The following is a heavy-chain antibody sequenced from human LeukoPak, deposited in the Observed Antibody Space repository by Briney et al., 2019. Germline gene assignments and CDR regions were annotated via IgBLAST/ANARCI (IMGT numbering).Heavy chain of an antibody. V-gene: IGHV4-61*01. CDR3: ARGVGGVREGFDI. CDR1: GGSVSSESYH. CDR2: IFNSGSS. Sequence: SETLSLTCTVSGGSVSSESYHWSWIQLPRGKGVEWIAYIFNSGSSNYNPSLKSRVTISVDTSKNQFSLKLNSVTAADTAQYHCARGVGGVREGFDIWGQGTMVTVSS. J-gene: IGHJ3*02. D-gene: IGHD3-16*01.